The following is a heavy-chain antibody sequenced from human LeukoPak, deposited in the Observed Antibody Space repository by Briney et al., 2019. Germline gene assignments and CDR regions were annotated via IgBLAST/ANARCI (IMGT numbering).Heavy chain of an antibody. D-gene: IGHD6-19*01. CDR2: ISYDGSNK. J-gene: IGHJ6*02. CDR3: ARDPGIAVGYYYYYYGMDV. Sequence: PGGSLRLSCAASGFTFSSYAMHWVRQAPGKGLEWVAAISYDGSNKYYADSVKGRFTISRDNSKNTLYLQMNSLRAEDTAVYYCARDPGIAVGYYYYYYGMDVWGQGTTVTVSS. CDR1: GFTFSSYA. V-gene: IGHV3-30*04.